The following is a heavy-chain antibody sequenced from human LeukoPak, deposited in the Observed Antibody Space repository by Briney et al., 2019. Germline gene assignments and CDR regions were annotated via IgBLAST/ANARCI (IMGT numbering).Heavy chain of an antibody. J-gene: IGHJ4*02. D-gene: IGHD5-18*01. CDR2: ISAYNGNT. Sequence: GASVQVSCKASGYTFTSYGISWVRQAPGQGLEWMGWISAYNGNTNYAQKLQGRVTMTTDTSTSTAYMELRSLRSDDTAVYYCARDMRGYSYGYPDYWGQGTLVTVSS. CDR1: GYTFTSYG. V-gene: IGHV1-18*01. CDR3: ARDMRGYSYGYPDY.